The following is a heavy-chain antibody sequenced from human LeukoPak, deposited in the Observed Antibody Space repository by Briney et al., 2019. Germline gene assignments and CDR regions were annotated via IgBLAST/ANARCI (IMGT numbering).Heavy chain of an antibody. CDR3: ARHFPSSGYLAVFDY. Sequence: PSETLSLTCTVSGGSISSSSYYWGWLRQPPGKGLEWIGSFYYSGSTYYNPSLKSRVTISVDTSKNQFSLKVSSVTAADTAVYYCARHFPSSGYLAVFDYWGQGTLVTVSS. V-gene: IGHV4-39*01. CDR2: FYYSGST. CDR1: GGSISSSSYY. D-gene: IGHD3-22*01. J-gene: IGHJ4*02.